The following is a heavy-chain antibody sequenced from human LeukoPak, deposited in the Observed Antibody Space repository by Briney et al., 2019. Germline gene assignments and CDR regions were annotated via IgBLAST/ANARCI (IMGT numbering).Heavy chain of an antibody. CDR1: GFTFSNAW. Sequence: GGSLRLSCAASGFTFSNAWMSWVRQAPGKGLEWVGRIKSKTDGGTTDYAAPVKGRFTISRDGSKNTLYLQMNSLKTEDTAVYYCTVEFLLWWTVRDYWGQGTLVTVSS. D-gene: IGHD3-10*01. J-gene: IGHJ4*02. CDR2: IKSKTDGGTT. V-gene: IGHV3-15*01. CDR3: TVEFLLWWTVRDY.